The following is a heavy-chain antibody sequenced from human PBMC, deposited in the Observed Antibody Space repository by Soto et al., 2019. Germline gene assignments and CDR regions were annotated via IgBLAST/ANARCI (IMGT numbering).Heavy chain of an antibody. D-gene: IGHD1-26*01. J-gene: IGHJ1*01. CDR1: GFTFSSYA. CDR3: ARGDGSYPEYFQH. CDR2: ISYDGSNK. V-gene: IGHV3-30-3*01. Sequence: QVQLVESGGGVVQPGRSLRLSCAASGFTFSSYAMHWVRQAPGKGLEWVAVISYDGSNKYYADSVKGRFTISRDNSKNPLYLQMNSLRAEDTAVYYCARGDGSYPEYFQHWGQGTLVTVSS.